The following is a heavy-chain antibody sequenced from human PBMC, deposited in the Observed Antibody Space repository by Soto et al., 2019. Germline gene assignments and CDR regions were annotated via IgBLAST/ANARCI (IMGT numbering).Heavy chain of an antibody. Sequence: QVQLVQSGAEVKKPGSSVKVSCKAPGGTFSSYTISWVRQAPGQGLEWMGRIIPILGIANYAQKFQGRVTITADKSTSTAYMELSSLRSEDTAVYYCASSSIAVAGTLDYWGQGTLVTVSS. CDR1: GGTFSSYT. CDR2: IIPILGIA. V-gene: IGHV1-69*02. CDR3: ASSSIAVAGTLDY. D-gene: IGHD6-19*01. J-gene: IGHJ4*02.